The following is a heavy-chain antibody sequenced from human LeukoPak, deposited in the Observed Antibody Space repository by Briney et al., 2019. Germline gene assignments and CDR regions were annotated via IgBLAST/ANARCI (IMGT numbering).Heavy chain of an antibody. CDR1: GFTFSSYG. CDR3: AKDHPKLLRIVGARFDY. Sequence: PGGSLRLSCAASGFTFSSYGMHWVRQAPGKGLEWVAVISYDGSNKYYADSVKGRFTISRDNSKNTLYLQMNSLRAEDTAVYYCAKDHPKLLRIVGARFDYWGQGTLVTVSS. V-gene: IGHV3-30*18. D-gene: IGHD1-26*01. J-gene: IGHJ4*02. CDR2: ISYDGSNK.